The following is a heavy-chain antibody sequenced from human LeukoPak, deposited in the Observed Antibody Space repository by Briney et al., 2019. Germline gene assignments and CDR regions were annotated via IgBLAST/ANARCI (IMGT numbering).Heavy chain of an antibody. CDR1: GFTFSGYW. CDR3: ARVPDSSGYDY. D-gene: IGHD3-22*01. Sequence: PGGSLRLPCAASGFTFSGYWMSWVRQAPGKGLEWVANIKQDGSEKYYVDSVKGRFTISRDNAKNSLYLQMNSLRAEDTAVYYCARVPDSSGYDYWGQGTLVTVSS. J-gene: IGHJ4*02. CDR2: IKQDGSEK. V-gene: IGHV3-7*01.